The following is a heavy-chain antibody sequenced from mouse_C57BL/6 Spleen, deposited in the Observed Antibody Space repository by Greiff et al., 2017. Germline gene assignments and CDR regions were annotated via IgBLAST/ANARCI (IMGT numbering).Heavy chain of an antibody. D-gene: IGHD2-4*01. CDR2: ISSGGDYI. V-gene: IGHV5-9-1*02. CDR1: GFTFSSYA. J-gene: IGHJ4*01. CDR3: TRDRLDYGYAMDY. Sequence: EVKLVESGEGLVKPGGSLKLSCAASGFTFSSYAMSWVRQTPEKRLEWVAYISSGGDYIYYADTVKGRFTISRDNARNTLYLQMSSLKSEDTAMYYCTRDRLDYGYAMDYWGQGTSVTVSS.